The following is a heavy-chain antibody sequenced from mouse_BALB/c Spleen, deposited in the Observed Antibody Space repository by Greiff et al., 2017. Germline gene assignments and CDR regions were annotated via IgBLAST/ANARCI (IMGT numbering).Heavy chain of an antibody. CDR2: INPSTGYT. Sequence: QVQLQQSGAELARPGASVKMSCKASGYTFTSYWMHWVKQRPGQGLEWIGYINPSTGYTEYNQKFKDKATLTADKSSSTAYMQLSSLTSEDSAVYYCYYFDYWGQGTTLTVSS. CDR1: GYTFTSYW. CDR3: YYFDY. V-gene: IGHV1-4*01. J-gene: IGHJ2*01.